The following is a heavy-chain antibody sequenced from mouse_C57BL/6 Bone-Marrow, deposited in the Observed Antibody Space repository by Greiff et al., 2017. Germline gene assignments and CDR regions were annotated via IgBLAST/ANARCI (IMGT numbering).Heavy chain of an antibody. Sequence: QVQLQQSGPELVKPGASVKISCKASGYTFTDYYINWVKQRPGQGLEWIGWIFPGSGSTYYNEKFKGKATLTVDKSSSTAYMLLSSLTSEDSAVYMCAYYYGSSHAMDYWGQGTSVTVSS. CDR1: GYTFTDYY. V-gene: IGHV1-75*01. CDR2: IFPGSGST. D-gene: IGHD1-1*01. J-gene: IGHJ4*01. CDR3: AYYYGSSHAMDY.